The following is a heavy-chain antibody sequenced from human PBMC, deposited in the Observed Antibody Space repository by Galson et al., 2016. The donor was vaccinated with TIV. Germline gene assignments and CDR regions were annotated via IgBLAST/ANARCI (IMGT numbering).Heavy chain of an antibody. V-gene: IGHV5-10-1*01. CDR1: GYRFTSYW. CDR3: ARGVSSGSAWLDP. CDR2: IDPTDSYT. Sequence: QSGAEVTKPGESLRISCKGSGYRFTSYWINRVRQMPGKGLEWMGRIDPTDSYTNYSPSFQGHVTISADKSSTTAYLQWSSLKASDTAIYYCARGVSSGSAWLDPWGPGTPVTVSS. J-gene: IGHJ5*02. D-gene: IGHD3-10*01.